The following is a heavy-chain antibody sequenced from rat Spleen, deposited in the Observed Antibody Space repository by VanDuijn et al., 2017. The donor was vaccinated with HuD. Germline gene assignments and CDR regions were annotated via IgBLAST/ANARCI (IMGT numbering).Heavy chain of an antibody. V-gene: IGHV5-58*01. CDR3: AKSDLAY. J-gene: IGHJ3*01. CDR2: INTDGGST. Sequence: EVQLVETGGGLVQPGRSLKLSCVASGFTFSSYWMYWIRQAPGKGLEWVSSINTDGGSTYYPDSVKGRFTISSDNAENTVYLQMNSLRSEDTATYYCAKSDLAYWGQGTLVTVSS. CDR1: GFTFSSYW.